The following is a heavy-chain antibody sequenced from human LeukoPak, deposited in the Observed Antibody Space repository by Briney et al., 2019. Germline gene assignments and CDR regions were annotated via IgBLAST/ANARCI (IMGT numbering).Heavy chain of an antibody. J-gene: IGHJ5*02. Sequence: GGSLRLSCAVSGFTSSSYALSWVRQAPGKGLEWVSGISGSGGSTYYADSVKGRFTISRDNSKNTLYLQMNSLRGEDTAVYYCAKGDDYNYDNWFDPWGQGTLVTVSS. CDR3: AKGDDYNYDNWFDP. D-gene: IGHD5-24*01. V-gene: IGHV3-23*01. CDR1: GFTSSSYA. CDR2: ISGSGGST.